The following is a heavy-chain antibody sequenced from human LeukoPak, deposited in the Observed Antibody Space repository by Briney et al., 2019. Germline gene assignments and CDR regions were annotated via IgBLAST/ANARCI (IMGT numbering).Heavy chain of an antibody. J-gene: IGHJ6*02. CDR2: IYHSGST. V-gene: IGHV4-30-2*01. Sequence: KPSETLSLTCAVSGGSISSGGYSWSWIRQPPGKGLEWIGYIYHSGSTYYNPSLKSRVTISVGRSKNQFSLKLSSVTAADTAVYYCARGASWRDYYYGMDVWGQGTTVTVSS. CDR1: GGSISSGGYS. CDR3: ARGASWRDYYYGMDV. D-gene: IGHD3-3*01.